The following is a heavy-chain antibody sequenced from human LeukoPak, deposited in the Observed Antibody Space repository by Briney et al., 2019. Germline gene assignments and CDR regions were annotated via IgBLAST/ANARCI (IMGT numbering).Heavy chain of an antibody. CDR2: INSDVSST. D-gene: IGHD3-16*01. J-gene: IGHJ4*02. CDR3: ARVAGSYAAPDY. Sequence: PGGSLRLSCAASGFTFSSYWTHWVRQAQGEGRVWVSRINSDVSSTTYADSVKGRCTISRDNGKSTLYLQMSSLRAEDTAVYYCARVAGSYAAPDYWGQGTLVTVSS. V-gene: IGHV3-74*01. CDR1: GFTFSSYW.